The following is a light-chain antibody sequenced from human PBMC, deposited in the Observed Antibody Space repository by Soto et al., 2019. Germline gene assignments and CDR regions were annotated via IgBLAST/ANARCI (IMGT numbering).Light chain of an antibody. V-gene: IGLV3-21*01. Sequence: SYELTQPPSVSVAPGKTARITCGGNNIGSKSVHWYQQKPGQAPVLVIYYDSDRPSGIPERFSGSNSGNTATLTITGLQAEDEADYYCQSYDSSLSGSVFGTGTKVTVL. J-gene: IGLJ1*01. CDR3: QSYDSSLSGSV. CDR2: YDS. CDR1: NIGSKS.